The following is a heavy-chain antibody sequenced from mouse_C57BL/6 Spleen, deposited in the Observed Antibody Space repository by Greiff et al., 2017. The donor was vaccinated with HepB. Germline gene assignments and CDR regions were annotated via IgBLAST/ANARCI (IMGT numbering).Heavy chain of an antibody. CDR2: ISSGSSTI. D-gene: IGHD2-3*01. Sequence: EVHLVEPGGGLVKPGGSLKLSCAASGFTFSDYGMHWVRQAPEKGLEWVAYISSGSSTIYYADTVKGRFTISRDNAKNTLFLQMTSLRSEDTAMYYCARSDGYYFDYWGQGTTLTVSS. J-gene: IGHJ2*01. CDR3: ARSDGYYFDY. CDR1: GFTFSDYG. V-gene: IGHV5-17*01.